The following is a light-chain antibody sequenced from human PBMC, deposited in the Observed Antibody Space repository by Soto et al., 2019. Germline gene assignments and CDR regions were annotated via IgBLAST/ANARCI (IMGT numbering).Light chain of an antibody. V-gene: IGKV3-20*01. CDR2: GAS. J-gene: IGKJ1*01. CDR3: QQYRDSLGT. CDR1: QSVISTY. Sequence: EIALTQSPGTLSLSPGERATLSCRASQSVISTYLAWYQQKPGQAPRLLIYGASGRATGIPDRFSGSGSGTDFTLTISRLEPEDFAVYYCQQYRDSLGTFGQGTKVDIK.